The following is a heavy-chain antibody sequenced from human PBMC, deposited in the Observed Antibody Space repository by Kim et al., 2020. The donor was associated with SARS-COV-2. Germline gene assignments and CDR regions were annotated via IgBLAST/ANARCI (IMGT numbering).Heavy chain of an antibody. CDR3: AQVGRDGHYAKYYFDN. V-gene: IGHV3-23*03. D-gene: IGHD2-21*01. Sequence: DSVKGRFTITRDNSKNTLYLQMNSQRAGDTAIAYCAQVGRDGHYAKYYFDNWGQGTLVTVSS. J-gene: IGHJ4*02.